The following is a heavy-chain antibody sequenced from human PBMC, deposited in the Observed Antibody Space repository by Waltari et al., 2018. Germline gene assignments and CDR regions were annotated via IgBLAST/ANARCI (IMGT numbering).Heavy chain of an antibody. CDR2: IYHSGST. D-gene: IGHD3-10*01. V-gene: IGHV4-4*02. CDR3: AIAADTYYYGSGSFDY. CDR1: GGSTSNSNW. J-gene: IGHJ4*02. Sequence: QVQLQESGPGLVKPSGTLSLTCAASGGSTSNSNWWSLVRQPPGKGLEWIGEIYHSGSTNYNPSLKSRVTISVDKSKNQFSLKLSSVTAADTAVYYCAIAADTYYYGSGSFDYWGQGTLVTVSS.